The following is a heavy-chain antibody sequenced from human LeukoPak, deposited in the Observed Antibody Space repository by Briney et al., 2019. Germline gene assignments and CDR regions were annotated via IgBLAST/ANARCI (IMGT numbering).Heavy chain of an antibody. J-gene: IGHJ4*02. CDR1: GGSISSYY. D-gene: IGHD3/OR15-3a*01. CDR3: ARAYDFTDY. CDR2: ISGSGGNT. Sequence: ETLSLTCTVSGGSISSYYWSWIRQPPGKGLEWVSAISGSGGNTDYADSVKGRLTISRDNSKNTLYLQMNSLRAEDTAVYYCARAYDFTDYWGQGTLVTVSS. V-gene: IGHV3-23*01.